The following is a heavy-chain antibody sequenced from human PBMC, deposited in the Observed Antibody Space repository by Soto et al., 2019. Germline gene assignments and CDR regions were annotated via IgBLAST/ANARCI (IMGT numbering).Heavy chain of an antibody. CDR3: AKDHHDYGDFFDY. J-gene: IGHJ4*02. CDR2: ISGSGGST. V-gene: IGHV3-23*01. D-gene: IGHD4-17*01. Sequence: QPGGSLRLSCAASGFTFSSYAMSWVRQAPGKGLEWVSVISGSGGSTYYADSVKGRFTISRDNSKNTLYLQMNSLRAEDTAVYYCAKDHHDYGDFFDYWGQGTLVTVSS. CDR1: GFTFSSYA.